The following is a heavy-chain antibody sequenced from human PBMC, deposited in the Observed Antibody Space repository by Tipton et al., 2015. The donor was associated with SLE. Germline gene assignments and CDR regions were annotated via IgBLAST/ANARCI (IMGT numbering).Heavy chain of an antibody. V-gene: IGHV4-34*01. J-gene: IGHJ6*04. CDR3: ARLQYIFAGMDV. Sequence: LRLSCAVFGGSFSGNYWIWIRQPPAKGLEWIGEINHSGSTNYNPSLKSRVTISGDTSKNQFSLKLTSVTAADTAVYYCARLQYIFAGMDVWGKGTTVTVSS. CDR2: INHSGST. D-gene: IGHD3-3*01. CDR1: GGSFSGNY.